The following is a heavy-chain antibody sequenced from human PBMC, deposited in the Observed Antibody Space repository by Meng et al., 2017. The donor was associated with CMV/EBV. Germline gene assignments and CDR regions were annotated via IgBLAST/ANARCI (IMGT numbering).Heavy chain of an antibody. D-gene: IGHD6-13*01. CDR2: ISSSSSYI. CDR3: ARDLAAGTRIFDY. V-gene: IGHV3-21*01. J-gene: IGHJ4*02. CDR1: GYTFTSYG. Sequence: SCKASGYTFTSYGISWVRQAPGKGLEWVSSISSSSSYIYYADSVKGRFTISRDNAKNSLYLQMNSLRAEDTAVYYCARDLAAGTRIFDYWGQGTLVTVSS.